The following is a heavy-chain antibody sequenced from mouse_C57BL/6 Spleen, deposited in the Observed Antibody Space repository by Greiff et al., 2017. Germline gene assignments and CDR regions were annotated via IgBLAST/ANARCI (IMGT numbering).Heavy chain of an antibody. D-gene: IGHD1-1*01. J-gene: IGHJ2*01. CDR2: ISYDGSN. V-gene: IGHV3-6*01. CDR1: GYSITSGYY. CDR3: ARGVTTVVEEGYFDY. Sequence: EVKLQQSGPGLVKPSQSLSLTCSVTGYSITSGYYWNWIRQFPGNKLEWMGYISYDGSNNYNPSLKNRISITRDTSKNQFFLKLNSVTTEDTATYYCARGVTTVVEEGYFDYWGQGTTLTVSS.